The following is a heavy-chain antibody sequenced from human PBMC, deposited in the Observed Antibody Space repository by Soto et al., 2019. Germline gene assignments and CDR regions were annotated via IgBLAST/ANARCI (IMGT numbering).Heavy chain of an antibody. CDR1: GFTFSSYE. CDR2: ISSSGSTI. J-gene: IGHJ6*02. V-gene: IGHV3-48*03. Sequence: GGSLRLSCAASGFTFSSYEMNWVRQAPGKGLEWVSYISSSGSTIYYADSVKGRFTISRDNAKNSLYLQMNSLRAEDTAAYYCARYGPSLKSYGMDVWGQGTTVTVSS. CDR3: ARYGPSLKSYGMDV. D-gene: IGHD4-17*01.